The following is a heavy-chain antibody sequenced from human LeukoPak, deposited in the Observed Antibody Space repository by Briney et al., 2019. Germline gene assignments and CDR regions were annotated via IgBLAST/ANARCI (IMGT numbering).Heavy chain of an antibody. D-gene: IGHD2-15*01. CDR1: GFTFSSYA. J-gene: IGHJ4*02. Sequence: PGGSLRLSCAASGFTFSSYAMSWVRQAPGKGLEWVASIKEDGSDKYYVDSVKGRFTISRDNAKNSLYLQMNSLRAEDTAVYYCAREQRAPPAASDSWGQGTLVTVSS. CDR2: IKEDGSDK. V-gene: IGHV3-7*01. CDR3: AREQRAPPAASDS.